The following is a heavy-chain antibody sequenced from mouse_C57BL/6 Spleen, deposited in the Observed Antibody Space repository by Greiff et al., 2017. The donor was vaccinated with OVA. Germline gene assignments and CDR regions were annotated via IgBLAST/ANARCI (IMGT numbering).Heavy chain of an antibody. CDR1: GFSLTSYG. CDR2: IWSGGST. CDR3: ARNYEATSGFAY. Sequence: VQLQQSGPGLVQPSQSLSITCTVSGFSLTSYGVHWVRQSPGKGLEWLGVIWSGGSTDYNAAFISRLSISKDNSKSQVFFKMNSLQADDTAIYYCARNYEATSGFAYWGQGTLVTVSA. J-gene: IGHJ3*01. V-gene: IGHV2-2*01. D-gene: IGHD1-1*01.